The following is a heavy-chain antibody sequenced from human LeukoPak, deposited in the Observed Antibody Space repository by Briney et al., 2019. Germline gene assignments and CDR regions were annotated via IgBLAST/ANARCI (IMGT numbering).Heavy chain of an antibody. Sequence: PSETLSLTCTVSGGSISSYYWSWIRQPPGKGLEWIGYIYYSGSTNYNPSLKSRVTISVDTSKNQFSLKLSSVTAADTAVYYCARYGSLGYYMDVWGKGTTVTISS. J-gene: IGHJ6*03. D-gene: IGHD3-10*01. CDR3: ARYGSLGYYMDV. CDR2: IYYSGST. V-gene: IGHV4-59*01. CDR1: GGSISSYY.